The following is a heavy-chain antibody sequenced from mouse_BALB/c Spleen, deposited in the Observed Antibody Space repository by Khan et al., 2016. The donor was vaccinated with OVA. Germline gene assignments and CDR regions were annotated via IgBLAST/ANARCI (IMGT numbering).Heavy chain of an antibody. V-gene: IGHV1S135*01. CDR1: GYSFTTYY. CDR2: IDPFNTGT. Sequence: LQQSGPELMKPGASVNISCKASGYSFTTYYIHWVKQSRGKSLEWIGYIDPFNTGTDYHQKFKGQATLTVDKSSNTAYMHLTSLTSEDSAVYYCARGTFDYCGQGTLFTVSA. CDR3: ARGTFDY. D-gene: IGHD3-3*01. J-gene: IGHJ3*01.